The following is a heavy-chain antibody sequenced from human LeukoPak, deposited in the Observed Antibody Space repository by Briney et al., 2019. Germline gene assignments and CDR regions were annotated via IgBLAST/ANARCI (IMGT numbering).Heavy chain of an antibody. CDR3: ARLGWGSGGY. Sequence: PSETLSLTCTVSGGSISSTSYYWGWIRQPPGKGLEWIGSFYYSGSTNYNPSLKGRVTISVDTSKNQFSLKLDSVTAADTAVYYCARLGWGSGGYWGQGTLVTVSS. V-gene: IGHV4-39*01. CDR1: GGSISSTSYY. CDR2: FYYSGST. D-gene: IGHD7-27*01. J-gene: IGHJ4*02.